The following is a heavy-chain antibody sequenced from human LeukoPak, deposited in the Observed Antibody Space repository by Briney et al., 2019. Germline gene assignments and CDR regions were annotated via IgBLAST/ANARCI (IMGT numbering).Heavy chain of an antibody. D-gene: IGHD6-19*01. J-gene: IGHJ3*02. CDR2: IYPGDSDT. CDR1: GYSFTSYW. Sequence: PGESLKISCKGSGYSFTSYWIAWVRQMPGKGLEWMGIIYPGDSDTRYSPSFQGQVTISVDKSINTAYLQWSSLKASDTAMYYCARSLSSGWSDVFDIWSQGTMVTVSS. V-gene: IGHV5-51*01. CDR3: ARSLSSGWSDVFDI.